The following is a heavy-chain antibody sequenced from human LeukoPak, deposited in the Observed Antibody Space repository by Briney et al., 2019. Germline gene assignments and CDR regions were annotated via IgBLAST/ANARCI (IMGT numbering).Heavy chain of an antibody. Sequence: ASVKVSCKASGYSFLGYYIHWIRHAPGQGLEWLGWMNPNTGGRKLAQKFQGRVTLTRDTSINTAYVELNSLQSDDTAVYFCARDRLEMSTSLSFFDNWGQASLITVSS. CDR3: ARDRLEMSTSLSFFDN. V-gene: IGHV1-2*02. CDR2: MNPNTGGR. J-gene: IGHJ4*02. D-gene: IGHD5-24*01. CDR1: GYSFLGYY.